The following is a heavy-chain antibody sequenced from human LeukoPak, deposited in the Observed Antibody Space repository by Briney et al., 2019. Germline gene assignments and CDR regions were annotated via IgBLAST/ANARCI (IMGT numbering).Heavy chain of an antibody. Sequence: SETLSLTCAVSGASISSDKWWSWVRQPPGKGLEWIGEINHSGNTNYSPSLKSRVTMSTDKSKNEFSLRLTSVTAADRAVYYCARAGVWLPAVWGQGTLVTVSS. V-gene: IGHV4-4*02. CDR1: GASISSDKW. CDR2: INHSGNT. CDR3: ARAGVWLPAV. J-gene: IGHJ4*02. D-gene: IGHD3-9*01.